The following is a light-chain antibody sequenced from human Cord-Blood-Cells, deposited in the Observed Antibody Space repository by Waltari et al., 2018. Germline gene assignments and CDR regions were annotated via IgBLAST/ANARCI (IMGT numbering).Light chain of an antibody. CDR3: QQYGSSPFT. CDR2: GAS. V-gene: IGKV3-20*01. CDR1: QSVSSSY. J-gene: IGKJ3*01. Sequence: EIVLTQSPGTLSLSPGERATLSCRASQSVSSSYLAWYQQKPGQAPRLLIYGASSRATGSPDRVSGSGSGTDVTLTISRLEPEDFAVYYCQQYGSSPFTFGPGTKVDIK.